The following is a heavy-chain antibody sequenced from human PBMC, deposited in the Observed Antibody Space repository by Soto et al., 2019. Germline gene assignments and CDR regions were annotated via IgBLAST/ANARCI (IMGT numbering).Heavy chain of an antibody. CDR3: ARGRLGYCSSTSCYEGYYYYYKDV. J-gene: IGHJ6*03. CDR2: ISAYNGNT. D-gene: IGHD2-2*01. V-gene: IGHV1-18*01. Sequence: ASVKVSCKAAGYTFTSYGISWVRQAPGQGLEWMGWISAYNGNTNYAQKLQGRVTMTTDTSTSTAYMELRSLRSDDTAVYYCARGRLGYCSSTSCYEGYYYYYKDVWGKGTTVTVSS. CDR1: GYTFTSYG.